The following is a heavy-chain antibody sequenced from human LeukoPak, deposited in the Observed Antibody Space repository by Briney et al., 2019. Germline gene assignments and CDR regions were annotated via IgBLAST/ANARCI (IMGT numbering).Heavy chain of an antibody. CDR3: ARESIAAPPRYYYCYMDV. D-gene: IGHD6-6*01. CDR1: GGTFSSYA. J-gene: IGHJ6*03. V-gene: IGHV1-69*05. CDR2: IIPIFGTA. Sequence: GASVKVSCKASGGTFSSYAISWVRQAPGQGLEWMGGIIPIFGTANYAQKFQGRVTITTDESTSTAYMELSSLRSEDTAVYYCARESIAAPPRYYYCYMDVWGKGTTVTVSS.